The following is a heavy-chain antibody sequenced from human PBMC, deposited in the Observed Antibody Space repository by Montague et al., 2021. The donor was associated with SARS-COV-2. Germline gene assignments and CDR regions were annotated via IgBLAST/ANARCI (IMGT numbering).Heavy chain of an antibody. CDR3: ARSPYYDSSGQMGFDF. CDR1: GVSISSGAYY. D-gene: IGHD3-22*01. J-gene: IGHJ4*02. V-gene: IGHV4-31*03. CDR2: IYYNGST. Sequence: TLSLTCSVSGVSISSGAYYWSWIRQHPGKGLEWIGYIYYNGSTYYNPSLKSRVTIAVDTSKNHFSRKLSSVTTADTAVYYCARSPYYDSSGQMGFDFWGQGTLVTVSS.